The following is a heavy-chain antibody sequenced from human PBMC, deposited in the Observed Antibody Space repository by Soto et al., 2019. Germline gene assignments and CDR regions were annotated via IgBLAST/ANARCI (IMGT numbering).Heavy chain of an antibody. D-gene: IGHD3-10*01. CDR2: IIPIFGTA. Sequence: SVKVSCKASGGTFSSYASSWVRQAPGQGIEWMGGIIPIFGTANYAQKFQGRVTITADKSTSTAYMELSSLRSEDTAVYYCASRAILWFGELLSASWYFDYWGQGTLVTVSS. J-gene: IGHJ4*02. CDR1: GGTFSSYA. V-gene: IGHV1-69*06. CDR3: ASRAILWFGELLSASWYFDY.